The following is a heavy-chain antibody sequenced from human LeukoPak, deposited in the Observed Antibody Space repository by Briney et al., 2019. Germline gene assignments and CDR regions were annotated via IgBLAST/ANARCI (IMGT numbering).Heavy chain of an antibody. J-gene: IGHJ4*02. D-gene: IGHD3-3*01. CDR3: ARDPPQYYDFWSGYLTQSFDY. V-gene: IGHV1-46*01. Sequence: ASVKVSCKASGYSLTTYCMHWVRQAPGQGLEWMAIINPSGGGTKYAQKFQGRVTMTRDTPTNTVYMELRSLRSDDTAVYYCARDPPQYYDFWSGYLTQSFDYWGQGTLVTVSS. CDR1: GYSLTTYC. CDR2: INPSGGGT.